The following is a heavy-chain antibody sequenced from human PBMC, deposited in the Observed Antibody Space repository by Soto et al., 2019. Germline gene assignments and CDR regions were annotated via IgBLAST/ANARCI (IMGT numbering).Heavy chain of an antibody. CDR2: IYYSGST. Sequence: QLQLQESGPGLVKPSETLSLTCTVSGDSISSGSYYWGWIRQPPGKGLEWIGSIYYSGSTYYNPSLKSRVTISVDTSKNQFSLKLSSVTAADTAVYYCARGHGGIMVFGAPGHFDYWGQGTLVTVSS. CDR3: ARGHGGIMVFGAPGHFDY. CDR1: GDSISSGSYY. J-gene: IGHJ4*02. D-gene: IGHD3-3*01. V-gene: IGHV4-39*01.